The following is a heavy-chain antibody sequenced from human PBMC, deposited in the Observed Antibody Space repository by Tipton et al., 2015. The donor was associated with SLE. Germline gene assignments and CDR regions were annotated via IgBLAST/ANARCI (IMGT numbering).Heavy chain of an antibody. D-gene: IGHD6-13*01. CDR2: INHSGST. J-gene: IGHJ3*02. Sequence: TLSLTCAVYGGSFSGYYWSWIRQPPGKGLEWIGEINHSGSTNYNPSLESRVTISVDTSKNQFSLKLSSVTAADTALYYCARVVAAAGTAFDIWGQGTMVTVSS. CDR3: ARVVAAAGTAFDI. V-gene: IGHV4-34*01. CDR1: GGSFSGYY.